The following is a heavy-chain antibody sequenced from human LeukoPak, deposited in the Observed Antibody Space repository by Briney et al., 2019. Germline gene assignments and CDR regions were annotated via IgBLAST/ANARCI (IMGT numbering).Heavy chain of an antibody. V-gene: IGHV4-4*07. D-gene: IGHD2-2*01. J-gene: IGHJ6*03. CDR1: GGSISSYY. CDR3: AXXXRRTSWPQTRIYYYYYMDV. CDR2: IYTSGST. Sequence: PSETLSLTCTVSGGSISSYYWSWVRQPAGKGLEWIGRIYTSGSTDYNPSLKSRVTMSVDTSKNQFSLKLSSVTAADTAVYYCAXXXRRTSWPQTRIYYYYYMDVWGKGTTVTVSS.